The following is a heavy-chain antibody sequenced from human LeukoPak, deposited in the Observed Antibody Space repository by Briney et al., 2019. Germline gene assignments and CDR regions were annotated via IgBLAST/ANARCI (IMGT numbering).Heavy chain of an antibody. D-gene: IGHD3-9*01. CDR2: IYYSGST. J-gene: IGHJ4*02. Sequence: SQTLSLTCTVSGGSISSGGYYWSWIRQHPGKGLEWIGYIYYSGSTYCNPSLKSRVTISVDTSKNQFSLKLSSVTAADTAVYYCARDRDILTGYYDYWGQGTLVTVSS. CDR3: ARDRDILTGYYDY. CDR1: GGSISSGGYY. V-gene: IGHV4-31*03.